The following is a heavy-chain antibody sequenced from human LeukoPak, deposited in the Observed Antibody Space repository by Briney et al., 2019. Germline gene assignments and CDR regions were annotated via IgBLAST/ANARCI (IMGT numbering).Heavy chain of an antibody. CDR1: GFTFTSSA. D-gene: IGHD3-22*01. V-gene: IGHV1-58*01. CDR2: IVVGSGNT. Sequence: SVKVSCKASGFTFTSSAVQWVRQARGQRLEWIGWIVVGSGNTNYAQKFQERVTITRDMSTSTAYMELSSLRSEVTAVYYCAADQLYYDSSGYFPGGFDYWGQGTLVTVSS. J-gene: IGHJ4*02. CDR3: AADQLYYDSSGYFPGGFDY.